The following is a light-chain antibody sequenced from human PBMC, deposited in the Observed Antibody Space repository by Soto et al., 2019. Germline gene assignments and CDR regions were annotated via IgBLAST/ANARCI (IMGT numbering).Light chain of an antibody. Sequence: EIVLTQSPGTLALSPGERATLSCRASQSVNSNYLTWYQQKRGQAPRLLIHGASSRATGIPDRFSGSGSGTDFTLTISRLVPEDFAVYYCQQYGSSPFTFGPGTKVGIK. CDR2: GAS. CDR3: QQYGSSPFT. CDR1: QSVNSNY. J-gene: IGKJ3*01. V-gene: IGKV3-20*01.